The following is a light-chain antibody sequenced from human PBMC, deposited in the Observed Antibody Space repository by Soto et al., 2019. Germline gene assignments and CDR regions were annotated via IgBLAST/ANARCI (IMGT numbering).Light chain of an antibody. CDR2: KAS. V-gene: IGKV1-5*03. J-gene: IGKJ1*01. CDR3: QHYNSYAEA. CDR1: QTISSW. Sequence: DIQMTQSPSTLSGSVGDRVTITCRASQTISSWLAWYQQNPGKAPKLLIYKASTLKSGVPSRFSGSGSGTEFTLAISSLQPDDFATYCCQHYNSYAEAFGQGAKVELK.